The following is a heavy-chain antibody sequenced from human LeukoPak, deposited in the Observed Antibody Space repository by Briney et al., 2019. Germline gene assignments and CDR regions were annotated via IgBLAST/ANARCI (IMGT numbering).Heavy chain of an antibody. V-gene: IGHV1-69*13. Sequence: ASVKVSCKTSGGTFSSYAISWVRPAPGQRLEWMGAIIPIFGTANYAQKFQGRVTITADESPSTAYMELSSLRSEDTAVYYCARKAGSTGYYIFDYWGQGTLVTVSS. CDR1: GGTFSSYA. CDR3: ARKAGSTGYYIFDY. CDR2: IIPIFGTA. J-gene: IGHJ4*02. D-gene: IGHD3-9*01.